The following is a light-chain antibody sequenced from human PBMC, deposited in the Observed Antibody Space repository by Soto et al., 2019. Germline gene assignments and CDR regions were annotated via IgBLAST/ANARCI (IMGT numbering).Light chain of an antibody. Sequence: DIVMTQSPDSLAVSLGERATINCKSSQSVLYSSNNKNYLAWYQQKPGQPPKLLIYWASTRESGVPDRFSGSGSGTDFTLTISSLQAEDVAVYFCLQYCTTPLTFGQGTKVEIK. CDR1: QSVLYSSNNKNY. V-gene: IGKV4-1*01. J-gene: IGKJ1*01. CDR3: LQYCTTPLT. CDR2: WAS.